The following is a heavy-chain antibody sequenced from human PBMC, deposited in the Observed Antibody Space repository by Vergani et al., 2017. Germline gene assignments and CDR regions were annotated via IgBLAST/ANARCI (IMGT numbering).Heavy chain of an antibody. CDR1: GFTFSSYW. CDR2: IKQDGSEK. J-gene: IGHJ4*02. V-gene: IGHV3-7*01. D-gene: IGHD5-18*01. Sequence: EVQLVESGGGLVKPGGSLRLSCAASGFTFSSYWMSWVRQAPGKGLEWVANIKQDGSEKYYVDSVKGRFTISRDNAKNSLYLQMNSLRAEDTAVYYCARVSQLWPPVPGDYWGQGTLVTVSS. CDR3: ARVSQLWPPVPGDY.